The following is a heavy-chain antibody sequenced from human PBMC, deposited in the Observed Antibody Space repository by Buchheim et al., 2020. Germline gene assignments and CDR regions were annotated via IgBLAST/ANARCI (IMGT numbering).Heavy chain of an antibody. CDR2: INPSGGST. CDR3: ARLGSVDNWNDEWSMDV. V-gene: IGHV1-46*03. Sequence: QVQLVQSGAEVKKPGASVKVSCKASGYTFTSYYMHWVRQAPGQGLEWMGIINPSGGSTSYAQKFQGRVTMTSDTSTSTVYMELSSLRSEDTAVYYCARLGSVDNWNDEWSMDVWGQGTT. D-gene: IGHD1-1*01. CDR1: GYTFTSYY. J-gene: IGHJ6*02.